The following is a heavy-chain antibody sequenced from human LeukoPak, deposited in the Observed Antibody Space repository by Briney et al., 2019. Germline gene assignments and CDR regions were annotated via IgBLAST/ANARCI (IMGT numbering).Heavy chain of an antibody. CDR1: GGTFSSYA. D-gene: IGHD1-26*01. CDR3: ARGKFVGPPYYYYYMDV. J-gene: IGHJ6*03. CDR2: IIPIFGTA. Sequence: SVKVSCKASGGTFSSYAISWVRQAPGQGLEWMGGIIPIFGTANYAQKFQGRVTITTDESTSTAYMELSSLRSEDTAVYYCARGKFVGPPYYYYYMDVWGKGTTVTVSS. V-gene: IGHV1-69*05.